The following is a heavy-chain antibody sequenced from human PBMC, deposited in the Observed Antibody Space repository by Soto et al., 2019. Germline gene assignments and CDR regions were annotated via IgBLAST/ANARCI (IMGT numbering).Heavy chain of an antibody. V-gene: IGHV4-59*11. CDR1: GGSITSHF. D-gene: IGHD6-13*01. J-gene: IGHJ6*02. CDR2: IYYTGSI. CDR3: AHFSSSWYGMDV. Sequence: QVQLQESGPGLVKPSETLSLTCTVSGGSITSHFWSWIRQPPGKGLEWIGYIYYTGSINYNPSLKSRVTISIDTSKHHVSLKLSSVTAADTAVYYCAHFSSSWYGMDVWGQGTTVIVSS.